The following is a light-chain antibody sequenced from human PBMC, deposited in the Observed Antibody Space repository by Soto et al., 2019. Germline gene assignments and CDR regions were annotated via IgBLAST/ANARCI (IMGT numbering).Light chain of an antibody. Sequence: EIVLTQSPATLSLSPGERATLSCRASQSVSSYLAWYQQRPGQAPRLLIYDASNRATGIPARFSGSGSGTAFTLTISSLEPEDFAVYYCQQRSNWPYTFGQGTKVDIK. CDR3: QQRSNWPYT. CDR2: DAS. V-gene: IGKV3-11*01. J-gene: IGKJ2*01. CDR1: QSVSSY.